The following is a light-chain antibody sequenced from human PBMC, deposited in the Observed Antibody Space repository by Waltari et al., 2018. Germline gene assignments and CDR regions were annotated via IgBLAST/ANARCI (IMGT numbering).Light chain of an antibody. Sequence: QSALTQPPSASGSPGQSVTISCTGTSSDIGGYNFVSWYQQHPGKAPKLMIYEVTKRPSGVPDRCSGSKSGNTASLTVSGLQSDDEADYYCSSYAASTVLFGGGTKLTVL. CDR3: SSYAASTVL. CDR2: EVT. CDR1: SSDIGGYNF. V-gene: IGLV2-8*01. J-gene: IGLJ2*01.